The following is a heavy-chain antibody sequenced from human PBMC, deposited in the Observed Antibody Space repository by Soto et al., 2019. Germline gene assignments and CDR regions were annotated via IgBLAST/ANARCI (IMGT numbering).Heavy chain of an antibody. CDR2: IWYDGSNK. V-gene: IGHV3-33*01. Sequence: GGSLRLSCAASGFTFSSYGMHWVRQAPGKGLEWVAVIWYDGSNKYYADSVKGRFTISRDNSKNTLYLQMNSLRAEDTAVYYCARALDQHTGLLSYYMDVWGKGTTVTVSS. CDR1: GFTFSSYG. J-gene: IGHJ6*03. D-gene: IGHD1-1*01. CDR3: ARALDQHTGLLSYYMDV.